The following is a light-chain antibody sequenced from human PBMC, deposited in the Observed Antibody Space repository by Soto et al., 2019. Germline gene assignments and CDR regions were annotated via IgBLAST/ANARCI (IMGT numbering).Light chain of an antibody. CDR2: EVT. V-gene: IGLV2-8*01. CDR3: RFYACSNNFYFV. J-gene: IGLJ3*02. CDR1: SSDVGGYNY. Sequence: QSALTQPPSASGSPGQSVTISCTGTSSDVGGYNYVSWYQQYPGRAPKLMIYEVTKRPSGVPDRFSGSKSGNTASLTVAGLQAEDGADCCCRFYACSNNFYFVFGGGTKLAVL.